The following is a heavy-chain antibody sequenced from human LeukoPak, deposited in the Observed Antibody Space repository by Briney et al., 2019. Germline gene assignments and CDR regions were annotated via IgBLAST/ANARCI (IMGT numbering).Heavy chain of an antibody. Sequence: NPSETLSLTCTVSGGSISSYYWSWIRQPPGKGLEWIGYVYYSGRTNYNPSLKSRVTISVDTSKNRFSLKLSSVTAADTAVYYCARTFSESYYYYGMDVWGQGTTVTVSS. CDR2: VYYSGRT. D-gene: IGHD1-26*01. J-gene: IGHJ6*02. CDR1: GGSISSYY. CDR3: ARTFSESYYYYGMDV. V-gene: IGHV4-59*01.